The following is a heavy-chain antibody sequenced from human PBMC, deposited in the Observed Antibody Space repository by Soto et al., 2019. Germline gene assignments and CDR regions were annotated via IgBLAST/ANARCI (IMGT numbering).Heavy chain of an antibody. D-gene: IGHD2-15*01. V-gene: IGHV1-69*06. CDR3: AREGDCSGGSCYQYYYCGMDV. Sequence: QVQLVQSGAEVKKPGSSVKVSCKASGGTFSSYAISWVRQAPGQGLEWMGGIIPIFGTANYAQKFQGRVTITADKSTSTAYMELSSLRSEDTAVYYCAREGDCSGGSCYQYYYCGMDVWGQGTTVTVSS. CDR2: IIPIFGTA. J-gene: IGHJ6*02. CDR1: GGTFSSYA.